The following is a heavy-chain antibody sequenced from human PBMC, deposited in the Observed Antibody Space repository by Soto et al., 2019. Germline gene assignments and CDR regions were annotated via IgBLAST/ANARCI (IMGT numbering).Heavy chain of an antibody. V-gene: IGHV4-34*01. CDR3: ARWGSGWYYFDY. CDR1: GGSFSGYY. CDR2: INHSGST. J-gene: IGHJ4*02. Sequence: QVQLQQWGAGLLKPSETLSLTCAVYGGSFSGYYWSWIRQPPGKGLEWIGEINHSGSTNYNPSLKSRXXIXVXXSKNQCARKLSSVTAADTAVYYCARWGSGWYYFDYWGQGTLVTVSS. D-gene: IGHD6-19*01.